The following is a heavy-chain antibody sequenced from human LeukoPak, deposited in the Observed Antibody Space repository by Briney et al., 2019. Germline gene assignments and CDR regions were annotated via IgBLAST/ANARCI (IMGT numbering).Heavy chain of an antibody. Sequence: PGRSLRLSCAASGFTFNSYSMHWVRRAPGKGLEWVTAISDDETYKFYADSVKGRVTISRDNSKNTLYLQMNSLRVEDTAIYYCTRGMLRQPPDYWGQGMLVTVSS. D-gene: IGHD3-10*02. CDR2: ISDDETYK. CDR3: TRGMLRQPPDY. J-gene: IGHJ4*02. V-gene: IGHV3-30-3*01. CDR1: GFTFNSYS.